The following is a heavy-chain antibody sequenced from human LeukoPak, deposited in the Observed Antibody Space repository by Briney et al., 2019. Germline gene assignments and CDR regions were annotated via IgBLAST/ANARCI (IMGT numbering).Heavy chain of an antibody. V-gene: IGHV3-48*03. J-gene: IGHJ3*02. D-gene: IGHD3-10*01. CDR2: ISSSGTTI. Sequence: PGGSLRLSCAASGFTFSGYDMNWVRQAPGKGLEWVSYISSSGTTIYYADSVRGRFTISRDNAKNSLYLQMNSLRAEDTAVYYRAREMTYYSGSGSYDAFDIWGQGTMVTVSS. CDR1: GFTFSGYD. CDR3: AREMTYYSGSGSYDAFDI.